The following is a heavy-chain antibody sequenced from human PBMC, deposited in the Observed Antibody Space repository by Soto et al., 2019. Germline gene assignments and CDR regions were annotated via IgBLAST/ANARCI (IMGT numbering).Heavy chain of an antibody. CDR2: ISYDGSNK. J-gene: IGHJ4*02. D-gene: IGHD4-17*01. CDR1: GFTFSSYA. V-gene: IGHV3-30-3*01. Sequence: QVQLVESGGGVVQPGRSLRLSCAASGFTFSSYAMHWVRQAPGKGLEWVAVISYDGSNKYYADSVKGRFTISRDNSKNTLYLQMNGLRAEDTAVYYCERDRLRYPFDYWGQGTLVTVSS. CDR3: ERDRLRYPFDY.